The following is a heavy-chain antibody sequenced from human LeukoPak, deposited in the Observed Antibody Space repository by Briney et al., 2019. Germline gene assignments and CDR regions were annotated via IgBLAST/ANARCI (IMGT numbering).Heavy chain of an antibody. V-gene: IGHV3-74*01. CDR1: GFTFKLYW. CDR3: VRGGPSTWS. D-gene: IGHD2-15*01. CDR2: INDDGSDT. J-gene: IGHJ5*02. Sequence: GGSLRLSCAASGFTFKLYWMHWVRQVPGKRPVWVSRINDDGSDTIYADSVRGRFTISRDDAKNTVYLQMNNLRAEDTAVYYCVRGGPSTWSWGQGTLVTVTS.